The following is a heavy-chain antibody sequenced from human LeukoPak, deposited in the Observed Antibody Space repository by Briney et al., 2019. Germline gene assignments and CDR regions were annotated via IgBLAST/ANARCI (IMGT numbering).Heavy chain of an antibody. J-gene: IGHJ6*03. CDR3: ARDHSSSWNPYTYYYYYMDV. V-gene: IGHV1-18*01. Sequence: GASVKVSCKASGYTFTSYGISWVRQAPGQGLEWMGWISAYNGNTNYAQKLQGRVTMTTDTSTSTAYMELRSLRSDDTAVYYCARDHSSSWNPYTYYYYYMDVWGKGTTVTISS. CDR2: ISAYNGNT. D-gene: IGHD6-13*01. CDR1: GYTFTSYG.